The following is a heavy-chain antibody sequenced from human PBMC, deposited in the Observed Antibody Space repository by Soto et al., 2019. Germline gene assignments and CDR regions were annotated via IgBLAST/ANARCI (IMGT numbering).Heavy chain of an antibody. Sequence: GGSLRLSCVGSGFDVTTNCIIWFRQAPGKGLECVSIVCTGGATHYADSVKGRFTISRDGSKNTVHLQMNNVRAEDTAVYYCVRDKRTISGIFPGYWGQGTQVTVSS. CDR1: GFDVTTNC. D-gene: IGHD1-1*01. CDR2: VCTGGAT. CDR3: VRDKRTISGIFPGY. J-gene: IGHJ4*02. V-gene: IGHV3-53*01.